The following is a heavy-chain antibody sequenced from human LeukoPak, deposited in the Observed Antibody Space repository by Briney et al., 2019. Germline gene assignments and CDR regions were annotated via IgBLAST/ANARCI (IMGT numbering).Heavy chain of an antibody. CDR2: ISGSGIST. Sequence: PGGSLRLSCAASAFTFSRYSMNWVRQAPGKGLDWVSSISGSGISTYYADSVKGRFTISRDTSKNTLYLQMNSLGAEDTAVYFCAKFRSRVTGTTDYMDVWGKGTTVTVSS. CDR1: AFTFSRYS. J-gene: IGHJ6*03. V-gene: IGHV3-23*01. D-gene: IGHD1-7*01. CDR3: AKFRSRVTGTTDYMDV.